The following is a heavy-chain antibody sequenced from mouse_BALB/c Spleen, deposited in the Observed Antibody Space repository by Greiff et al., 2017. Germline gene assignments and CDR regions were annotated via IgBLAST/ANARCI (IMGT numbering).Heavy chain of an antibody. V-gene: IGHV14-3*02. Sequence: VQLQQSGAELVKPGASVKLSCTASGFNIKDTYMHWVKQRPEQGLEWIGRIDPANGNTKYDPKFQGKATITADTSSNTAYLQLSSLTSEDTAVYYCARSSLGPWFAYWGQGTLVTVSA. CDR2: IDPANGNT. CDR1: GFNIKDTY. D-gene: IGHD4-1*01. J-gene: IGHJ3*01. CDR3: ARSSLGPWFAY.